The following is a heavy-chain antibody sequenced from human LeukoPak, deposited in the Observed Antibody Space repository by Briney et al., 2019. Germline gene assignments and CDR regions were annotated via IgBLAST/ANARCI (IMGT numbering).Heavy chain of an antibody. J-gene: IGHJ6*03. V-gene: IGHV4-39*01. CDR2: IYYSGST. D-gene: IGHD3-9*01. CDR3: ARTPNYDILTGYRSFYYYYYMDV. CDR1: GGSNRISSYH. Sequence: PSETLSLTCTVSGGSNRISSYHCGWIRQPPGKGLEWIGSIYYSGSTYYNPSLKSRVTISVDTSKNKFSMKLSSVTAADTPVYYCARTPNYDILTGYRSFYYYYYMDVWGKGTTVTVSS.